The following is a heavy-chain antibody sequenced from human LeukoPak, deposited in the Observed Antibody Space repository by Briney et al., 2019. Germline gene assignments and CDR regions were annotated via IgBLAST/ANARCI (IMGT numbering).Heavy chain of an antibody. CDR3: TTGVKYSGSYD. Sequence: NSGGSLRLSCAASGFTFSNAWMSWVRQAPGKGLERVGRIKSKTDGGTTDYAAPVKGRFTISRDDSENTLYLQMNSLKTEDTAVYYCTTGVKYSGSYDWGQGTLVTVSS. D-gene: IGHD1-26*01. J-gene: IGHJ4*02. V-gene: IGHV3-15*01. CDR1: GFTFSNAW. CDR2: IKSKTDGGTT.